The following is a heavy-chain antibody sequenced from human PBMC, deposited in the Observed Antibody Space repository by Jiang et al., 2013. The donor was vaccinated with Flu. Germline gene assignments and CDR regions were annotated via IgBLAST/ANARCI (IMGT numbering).Heavy chain of an antibody. D-gene: IGHD3-10*01. CDR1: GFSLSTSGVG. V-gene: IGHV2-5*02. J-gene: IGHJ6*02. CDR2: IYWDDDK. Sequence: KPTQTLTLTCTFSGFSLSTSGVGVGWIRQPPGKALEWLALIYWDDDKRYSPSLKSRLTITKDTSKNQVVLTMTNMDPVDTATYYCAHGGAYYYGSGSYYNARYYYYGMDVWGQGTTVTVSS. CDR3: AHGGAYYYGSGSYYNARYYYYGMDV.